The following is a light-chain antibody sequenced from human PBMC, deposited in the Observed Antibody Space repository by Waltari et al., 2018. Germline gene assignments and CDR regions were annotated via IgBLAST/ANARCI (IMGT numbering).Light chain of an antibody. J-gene: IGKJ4*01. CDR1: QSVSSSN. V-gene: IGKV3-20*01. CDR2: GVS. CDR3: QQYDSSPLT. Sequence: EIVLTQSPGTLSLSPGEGATLSCRASQSVSSSNLAWYQQKPGQAPSLLIYGVSSRATGIPDRFSGSGSGTDFTLTISRLEPEDFAVYYCQQYDSSPLTFGGGTKVEIK.